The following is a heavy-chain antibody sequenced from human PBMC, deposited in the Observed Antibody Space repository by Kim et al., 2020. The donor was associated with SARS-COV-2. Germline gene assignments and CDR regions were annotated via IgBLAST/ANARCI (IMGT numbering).Heavy chain of an antibody. CDR3: TTGPTHWTVTRVWYFDL. CDR2: IKSKTDGGTT. Sequence: GGSLRLSCAASGFTFSNAWMSWVRQAPGKGLEWVGRIKSKTDGGTTDYAAPVKGSLTISKDDSKNTLYLKMNSLKTEDTAVYYCTTGPTHWTVTRVWYFDLWGRGTLVTVSS. J-gene: IGHJ2*01. V-gene: IGHV3-15*01. D-gene: IGHD4-17*01. CDR1: GFTFSNAW.